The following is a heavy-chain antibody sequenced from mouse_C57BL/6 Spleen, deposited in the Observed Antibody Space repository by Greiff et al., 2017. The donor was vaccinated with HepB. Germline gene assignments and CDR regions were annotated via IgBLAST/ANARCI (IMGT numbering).Heavy chain of an antibody. CDR3: ARKIVYGNYFDY. Sequence: QVQLQQSGAELVRPGTSVKVSCKASGYAFTNYLIEWVKQRPGQGLEWIGVINPGSGGTNYNEKFKGKATLTADKSSSTAYMQLSSLTSEDSAVYFCARKIVYGNYFDYWGQGTTLTVSS. V-gene: IGHV1-54*01. CDR2: INPGSGGT. CDR1: GYAFTNYL. J-gene: IGHJ2*01. D-gene: IGHD2-1*01.